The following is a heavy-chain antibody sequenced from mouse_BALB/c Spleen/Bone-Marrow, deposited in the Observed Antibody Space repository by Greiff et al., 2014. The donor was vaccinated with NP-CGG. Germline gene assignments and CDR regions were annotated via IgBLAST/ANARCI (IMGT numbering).Heavy chain of an antibody. CDR3: ALANWDIGGPFAY. Sequence: VQLQQSGAELARPGASVKMSCKASGYTFTSYTMHWVKQRPGQGLEWIGYINPSSGYTNYNQKFKDKATLTADKSSSTACMQLSSLTSEDSAVYYCALANWDIGGPFAYWGQGTLVTVSA. CDR1: GYTFTSYT. J-gene: IGHJ3*01. D-gene: IGHD4-1*01. CDR2: INPSSGYT. V-gene: IGHV1-4*01.